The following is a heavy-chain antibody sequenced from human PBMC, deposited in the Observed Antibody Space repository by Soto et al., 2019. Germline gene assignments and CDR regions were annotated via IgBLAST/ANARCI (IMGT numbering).Heavy chain of an antibody. CDR3: ARKTWALDY. V-gene: IGHV4-59*01. CDR2: IYYSGST. J-gene: IGHJ4*02. CDR1: GGSISSYY. D-gene: IGHD7-27*01. Sequence: SETLSLTCTVSGGSISSYYWSWIRQPPGKGLEWIGYIYYSGSTNYNPSLKSRVTISVDTSKNQFSLKLSSVTAADTAVYYCARKTWALDYWGQGTLVTVSS.